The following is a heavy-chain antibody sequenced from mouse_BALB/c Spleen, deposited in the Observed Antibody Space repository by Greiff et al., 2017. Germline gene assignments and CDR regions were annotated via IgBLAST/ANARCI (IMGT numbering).Heavy chain of an antibody. CDR2: IYPGNSDT. CDR1: GYTFTSYW. J-gene: IGHJ2*01. D-gene: IGHD2-1*01. Sequence: EVQLQQSGTVLARPGASVKMSCKASGYTFTSYWMHWVKQRPGQGLEWIGAIYPGNSDTSYNQKFKGKAKLTAVTSTSTAYMELSSLTNEDSAVYYCTRSRNYGVFYYFDYWGQGTTLTVSS. CDR3: TRSRNYGVFYYFDY. V-gene: IGHV1-5*01.